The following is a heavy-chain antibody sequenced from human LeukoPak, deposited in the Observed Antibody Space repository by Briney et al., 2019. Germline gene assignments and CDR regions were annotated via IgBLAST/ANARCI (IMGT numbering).Heavy chain of an antibody. CDR1: GYTFTSYH. CDR2: INPSGGSA. J-gene: IGHJ4*02. D-gene: IGHD3-10*01. CDR3: ARSSFYDSGYYFDY. V-gene: IGHV1-46*01. Sequence: ASVKVSCKASGYTFTSYHMHWVRQAPGQELEWMGIINPSGGSAAYAQKSQGRVTMTRDTSTSAVYMEVRSLRSEDTAVYYCARSSFYDSGYYFDYWGQGTLVTVSS.